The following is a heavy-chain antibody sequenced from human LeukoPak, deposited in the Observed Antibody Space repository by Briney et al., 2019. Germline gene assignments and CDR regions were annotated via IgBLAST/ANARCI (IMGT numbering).Heavy chain of an antibody. CDR3: ARRYCSGGICYFFDY. V-gene: IGHV5-51*01. Sequence: GESLKISCKASGYSFTSYWIGWVRQMPGKGLEWMGIIYPSDSDTKYSPSFQGQVTISADKSISTAYLQWSSLKASDTAMYYCARRYCSGGICYFFDYWGQGTLVTVSS. D-gene: IGHD2-15*01. CDR2: IYPSDSDT. J-gene: IGHJ4*02. CDR1: GYSFTSYW.